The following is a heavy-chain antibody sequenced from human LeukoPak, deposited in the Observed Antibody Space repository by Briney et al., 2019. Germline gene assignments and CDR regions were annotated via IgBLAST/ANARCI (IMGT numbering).Heavy chain of an antibody. CDR3: ARGIGGSGWPHYYFDY. D-gene: IGHD6-19*01. J-gene: IGHJ4*02. CDR1: GYTFTGYY. CDR2: INPNSGGT. V-gene: IGHV1-2*02. Sequence: ASVKVSCKASGYTFTGYYMHWVRQAPGQGLEWMGWINPNSGGTNYAQKFQGRVTMTRDTSISTVYMELSSLRSEDTAVYYCARGIGGSGWPHYYFDYWGQGTLVTVSS.